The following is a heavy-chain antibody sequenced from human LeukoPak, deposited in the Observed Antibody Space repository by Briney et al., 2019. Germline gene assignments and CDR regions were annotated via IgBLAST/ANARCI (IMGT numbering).Heavy chain of an antibody. V-gene: IGHV3-21*01. D-gene: IGHD2-2*01. J-gene: IGHJ4*02. CDR2: ISSSSSYI. Sequence: TGGSLRLSCAASGFTFSTYSMNWVRQAPGKGLEWVSCISSSSSYIYYADSVKGRFTISRDNAKNSLYLQMNSLRVEDTAVYYCATLAVVPAAIPDYWGQGTLVTVSS. CDR3: ATLAVVPAAIPDY. CDR1: GFTFSTYS.